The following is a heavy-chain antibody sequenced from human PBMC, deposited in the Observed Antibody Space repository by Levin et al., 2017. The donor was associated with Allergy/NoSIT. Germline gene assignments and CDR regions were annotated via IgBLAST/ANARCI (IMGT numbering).Heavy chain of an antibody. CDR3: ARGPFWSGQYEKAFDI. CDR2: INHSGST. CDR1: GGSFSGYY. J-gene: IGHJ3*02. Sequence: SETLSLTCAVYGGSFSGYYWSWIRQPPGKGLEWIGEINHSGSTNYNPSLKSRVTISVDTSKNQFSLKLSSVTAADTDVYDYARGPFWSGQYEKAFDIWGQGTMVTVSS. D-gene: IGHD3-3*01. V-gene: IGHV4-34*01.